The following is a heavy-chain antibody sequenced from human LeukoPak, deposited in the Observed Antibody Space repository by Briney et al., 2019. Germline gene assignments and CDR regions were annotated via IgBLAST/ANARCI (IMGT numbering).Heavy chain of an antibody. V-gene: IGHV3-23*01. J-gene: IGHJ3*02. Sequence: GGSLRLSCADSGFTFSSYALSWVRQAPGKGLEWVSVISDSGGSTYYANSVKGRFTISRDNSKNTLYLQMNSLRAEDTAVYYCANLYYYDSSGYYYSPFDIWGQGTMVTVSS. CDR3: ANLYYYDSSGYYYSPFDI. CDR1: GFTFSSYA. D-gene: IGHD3-22*01. CDR2: ISDSGGST.